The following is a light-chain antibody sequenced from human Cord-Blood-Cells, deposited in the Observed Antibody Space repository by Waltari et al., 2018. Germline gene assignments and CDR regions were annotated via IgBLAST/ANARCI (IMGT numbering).Light chain of an antibody. V-gene: IGKV1-5*01. J-gene: IGKJ3*01. CDR1: QSISSW. CDR2: DAS. CDR3: QQYNSYSSFT. Sequence: DIQMTQSPSPLSASVGDRVTITCRASQSISSWLAWYQQKPGKAPKLLIYDASSLESGVPSRFSGSGSGTEFTLTISSLQPDDFATYYCQQYNSYSSFTFGPGTKVDIK.